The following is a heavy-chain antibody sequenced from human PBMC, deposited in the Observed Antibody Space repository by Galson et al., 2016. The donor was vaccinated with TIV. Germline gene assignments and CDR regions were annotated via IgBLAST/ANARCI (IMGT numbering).Heavy chain of an antibody. D-gene: IGHD2-15*01. V-gene: IGHV3-49*03. CDR2: IRSKTYGGSA. J-gene: IGHJ4*02. CDR3: AREGSGWKTDYFFDY. CDR1: GLTFGDFA. Sequence: SLRLSCATSGLTFGDFAMSWFRQAPGKGLEWVGSIRSKTYGGSADYAASVKGRFSISRDDSERIAYLQMNSLKTEDTAVYYCAREGSGWKTDYFFDYWGQGTTVTVSS.